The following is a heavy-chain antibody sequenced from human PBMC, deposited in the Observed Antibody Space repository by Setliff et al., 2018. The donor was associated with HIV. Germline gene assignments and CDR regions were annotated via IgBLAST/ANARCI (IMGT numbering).Heavy chain of an antibody. J-gene: IGHJ4*02. Sequence: GGSLRLSCSASGFTFSSHSMSWVRQAPGEGLEWVSFIGTGGSYTSYAESMKGRLTISRDNGKNLLYLQMNSLSAEDTAVYYCARGGDSSASDHWGQGTLVTVSS. CDR2: IGTGGSYT. CDR1: GFTFSSHS. D-gene: IGHD6-19*01. CDR3: ARGGDSSASDH. V-gene: IGHV3-21*06.